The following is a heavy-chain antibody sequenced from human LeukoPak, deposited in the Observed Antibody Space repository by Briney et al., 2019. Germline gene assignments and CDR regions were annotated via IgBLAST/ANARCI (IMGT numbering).Heavy chain of an antibody. V-gene: IGHV1-46*01. Sequence: ASVKVSCKASGYTFTSYFIHWVRQAPGEGREWMGIINPTGGSTRYAQKFQGRVTMTRDTSTSTVYMELSSLRSEDTAVYYCARGRVTATDGFDIWGQGTTVIVSS. CDR2: INPTGGST. D-gene: IGHD2-21*02. CDR3: ARGRVTATDGFDI. J-gene: IGHJ3*02. CDR1: GYTFTSYF.